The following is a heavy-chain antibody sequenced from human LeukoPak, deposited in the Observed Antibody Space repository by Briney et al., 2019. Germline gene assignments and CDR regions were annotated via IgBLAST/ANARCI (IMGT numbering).Heavy chain of an antibody. CDR2: IIPIFGTA. CDR3: AGSTHPHDYSNYMGY. V-gene: IGHV1-69*05. J-gene: IGHJ4*02. Sequence: AASVKVSCKASGGTFSSYAISWVRQAPGQGLEWMGGIIPIFGTANYAQKFQGRVTITTDESTSTAYMELSSLRSEDTAVYYCAGSTHPHDYSNYMGYWGQGTLVTVSS. D-gene: IGHD4-11*01. CDR1: GGTFSSYA.